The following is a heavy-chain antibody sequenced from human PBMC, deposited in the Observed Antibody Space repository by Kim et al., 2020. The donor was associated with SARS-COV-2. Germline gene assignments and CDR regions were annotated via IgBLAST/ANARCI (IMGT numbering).Heavy chain of an antibody. J-gene: IGHJ4*02. D-gene: IGHD6-13*01. CDR1: GFALSSYD. V-gene: IGHV3-48*02. CDR2: ISRSSGAI. CDR3: ARGRQQSDY. Sequence: GGSLRLSCAAYGFALSSYDMNWVRQAPGKGLEWVSYISRSSGAIFYADSVKGRFTISRDNAKNSLYLQMNSLRDEDTAMYYCARGRQQSDYWGQGTLVTVSS.